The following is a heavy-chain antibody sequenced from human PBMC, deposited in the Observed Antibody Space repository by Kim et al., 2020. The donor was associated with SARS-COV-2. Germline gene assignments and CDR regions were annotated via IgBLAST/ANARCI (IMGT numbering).Heavy chain of an antibody. CDR1: GFSVRRNY. V-gene: IGHV3-66*01. D-gene: IGHD1-7*01. J-gene: IGHJ4*02. Sequence: GGSLRLSCAASGFSVRRNYMTWVRQAPGKGLEWVSVIYTSGGTYYADSVKGRFTISRDNSKNTLYLQMNSLRAEDTAVYSCARGGPNWNYARLDYWGQGTLVTVSS. CDR3: ARGGPNWNYARLDY. CDR2: IYTSGGT.